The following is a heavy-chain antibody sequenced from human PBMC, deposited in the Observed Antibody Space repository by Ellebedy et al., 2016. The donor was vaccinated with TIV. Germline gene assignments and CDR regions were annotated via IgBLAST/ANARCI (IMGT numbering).Heavy chain of an antibody. D-gene: IGHD1-1*01. CDR3: ARPVAIPSWKPHYGLEV. CDR2: INSDGSDI. V-gene: IGHV3-74*01. Sequence: GESLKISXAASGFTFSIYWMHWVRQAPGKGLAWVSRINSDGSDISYADSVEGRFTISRDNAKNTLYLQMNSLRADDTAVYYCARPVAIPSWKPHYGLEVWGQGTTVTVSS. J-gene: IGHJ6*02. CDR1: GFTFSIYW.